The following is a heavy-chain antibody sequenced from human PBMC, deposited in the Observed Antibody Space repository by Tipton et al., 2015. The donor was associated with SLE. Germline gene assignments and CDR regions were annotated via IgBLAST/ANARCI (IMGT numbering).Heavy chain of an antibody. CDR3: ARQRWGSSSRYYFDY. J-gene: IGHJ4*02. V-gene: IGHV4-59*11. Sequence: GLVKPSENLSLMCTVSGVSISSHYWTWIRQPPGKGLEWIGYIHYSGSTSYNPSLKSRVTISVDTSNNHFSLKLTSVTAADTAVYYCARQRWGSSSRYYFDYWGQGTLVTVSS. D-gene: IGHD6-6*01. CDR2: IHYSGST. CDR1: GVSISSHY.